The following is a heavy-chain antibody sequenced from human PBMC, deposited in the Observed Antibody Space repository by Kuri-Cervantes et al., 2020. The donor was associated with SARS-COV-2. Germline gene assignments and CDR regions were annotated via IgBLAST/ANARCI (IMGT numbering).Heavy chain of an antibody. CDR1: GYTFTGYY. D-gene: IGHD3-3*01. V-gene: IGHV1-2*02. CDR2: INPNSGGT. CDR3: ARAADPIFGVVIIPVTDAFDI. J-gene: IGHJ3*02. Sequence: ASVKVSCKASGYTFTGYYMHWVRQAPGQGLEWMGWINPNSGGTNYAQKFQGRVTMTRDTSISTAYMELSRLRSDDTAVYYCARAADPIFGVVIIPVTDAFDIWGQGTRVTVSS.